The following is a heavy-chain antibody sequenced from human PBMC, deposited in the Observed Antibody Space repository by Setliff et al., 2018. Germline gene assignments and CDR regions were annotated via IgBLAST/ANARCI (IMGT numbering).Heavy chain of an antibody. D-gene: IGHD4-17*01. J-gene: IGHJ4*02. CDR1: GGSFSGYY. CDR2: INHSGST. V-gene: IGHV4-34*01. Sequence: SETLSLTCAVYGGSFSGYYWSWIRQPPGKGLEWIGEINHSGSTNYNPSLKSRVTISVDTSKNQFSLKLSSVTAADTAVYYCARQVYGIFDYWGQGTLVTVSS. CDR3: ARQVYGIFDY.